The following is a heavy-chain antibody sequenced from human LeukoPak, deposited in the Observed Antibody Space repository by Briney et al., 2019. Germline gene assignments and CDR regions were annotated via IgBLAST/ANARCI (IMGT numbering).Heavy chain of an antibody. D-gene: IGHD2-15*01. CDR3: ARALSDSGGFQAYFDY. CDR1: GFTFRSHG. Sequence: GRSPRLSCAASGFTFRSHGMHWVRQAPGKGLEWVAGIWYDASKEYYADSVKGRFTISRDNSKNTLFLQMTSLRAEDTAVYYCARALSDSGGFQAYFDYWGQGTLVTVSS. CDR2: IWYDASKE. V-gene: IGHV3-33*01. J-gene: IGHJ4*02.